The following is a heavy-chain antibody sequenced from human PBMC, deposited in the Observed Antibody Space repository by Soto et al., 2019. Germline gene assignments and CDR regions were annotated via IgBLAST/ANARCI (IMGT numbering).Heavy chain of an antibody. D-gene: IGHD6-19*01. V-gene: IGHV4-61*01. CDR2: LYYSGSS. CDR1: GGSISSVSYY. CDR3: ASVLKGSGWRGVTPQLFDY. Sequence: SETLPLTCTVDGGSISSVSYYWAWIRQPPGEGLEWIGNLYYSGSSNYNPSLKSRVTISVDTSKNQFSLKLSSVTAADTAVYYCASVLKGSGWRGVTPQLFDYWGQATLVTVSS. J-gene: IGHJ4*02.